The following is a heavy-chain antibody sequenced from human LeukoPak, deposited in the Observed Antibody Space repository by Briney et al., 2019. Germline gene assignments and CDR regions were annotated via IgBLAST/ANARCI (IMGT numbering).Heavy chain of an antibody. V-gene: IGHV1-46*01. J-gene: IGHJ5*02. CDR2: INPSGGST. CDR3: ARESYYYDSSTWFDP. D-gene: IGHD3-22*01. CDR1: GYTFTSYY. Sequence: ALVKVSCKASGYTFTSYYMHWVRQAPGQGLEWMGIINPSGGSTSYAQKFQGRVTMTRDTSTSTVYMELSSLRSEDTAVYYCARESYYYDSSTWFDPWGQGTLVTVSS.